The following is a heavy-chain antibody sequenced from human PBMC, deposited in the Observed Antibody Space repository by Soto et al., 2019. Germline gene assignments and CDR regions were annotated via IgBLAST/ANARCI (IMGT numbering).Heavy chain of an antibody. V-gene: IGHV1-18*01. D-gene: IGHD2-8*01. J-gene: IGHJ4*02. CDR3: ARDPVVLMVYAPVNFDY. Sequence: QVPLVQSGAEVKKPGASVKVSCKASGYTFTSYGISWVRQAPGQGLEWMGWISAYNGNTNYAQKLQGRVTMTTDTSTSTAYMELRSLRSDDTAVYYCARDPVVLMVYAPVNFDYWGQGTLVTVSS. CDR1: GYTFTSYG. CDR2: ISAYNGNT.